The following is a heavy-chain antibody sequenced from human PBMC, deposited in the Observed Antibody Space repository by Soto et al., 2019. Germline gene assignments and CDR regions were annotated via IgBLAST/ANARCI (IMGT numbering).Heavy chain of an antibody. J-gene: IGHJ4*02. CDR1: GGSVSSGSYY. Sequence: SETLSLTCTVSGGSVSSGSYYWSWIRQPPGKGLQWIGFVSKSGSTNYNPSLRSRVTISVDTSKNQFSLRLTSVTAADTAVYYCARDDSSGYYQFDYWGQGSLVT. CDR3: ARDDSSGYYQFDY. D-gene: IGHD3-22*01. CDR2: VSKSGST. V-gene: IGHV4-61*01.